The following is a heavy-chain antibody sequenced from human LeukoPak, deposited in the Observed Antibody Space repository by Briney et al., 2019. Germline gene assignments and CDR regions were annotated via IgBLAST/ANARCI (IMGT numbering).Heavy chain of an antibody. V-gene: IGHV3-9*01. J-gene: IGHJ1*01. CDR3: AKDIGYYYDSSGSRGAQH. D-gene: IGHD3-22*01. CDR1: GFTFDDYA. Sequence: GGSLRLSCAASGFTFDDYAMHWVRQAPGKGLEWVSGISWNSGSIGYADSVKGRFTISRDNAKNSLYLQMNSLRAEDTALYYCAKDIGYYYDSSGSRGAQHWGQGTLVTVSS. CDR2: ISWNSGSI.